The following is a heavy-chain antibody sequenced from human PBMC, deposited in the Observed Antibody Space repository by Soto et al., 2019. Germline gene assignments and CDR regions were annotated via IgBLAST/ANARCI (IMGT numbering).Heavy chain of an antibody. CDR1: GGSISSSNW. D-gene: IGHD4-17*01. Sequence: SETLSLTCAVSGGSISSSNWWSWVRQPPGKGLEWIGEIYHSGSTNYNPSLKSRVTISVVKSKNQFSLKLSSVTAADTAVYYCARIYGDYAGDYYYGMDAWGQGTTVTGLL. CDR3: ARIYGDYAGDYYYGMDA. J-gene: IGHJ6*02. CDR2: IYHSGST. V-gene: IGHV4-4*02.